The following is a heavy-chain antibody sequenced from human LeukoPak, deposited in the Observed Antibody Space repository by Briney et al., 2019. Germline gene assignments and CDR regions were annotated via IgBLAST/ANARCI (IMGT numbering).Heavy chain of an antibody. D-gene: IGHD5-18*01. V-gene: IGHV4-59*08. J-gene: IGHJ4*02. CDR2: IYYSGST. CDR3: ARHLRGYSYGPFDS. CDR1: GDSISSYY. Sequence: SETLSLTCTVSGDSISSYYWSWIRQPPGKGLEWLGYIYYSGSTNYNPSLKSRVTISLDTSKNQFSLQLSSVTAADAAVYYCARHLRGYSYGPFDSWGQGTLVTVSS.